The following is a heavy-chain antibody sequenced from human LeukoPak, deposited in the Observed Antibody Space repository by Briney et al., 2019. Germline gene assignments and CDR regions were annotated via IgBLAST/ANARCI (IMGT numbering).Heavy chain of an antibody. CDR3: ARVQSGRSYYNYYYYYYMDV. V-gene: IGHV3-7*01. CDR1: GLTFSSYW. D-gene: IGHD1-26*01. CDR2: IKQDGSEK. Sequence: GGSLRLSCAASGLTFSSYWMSWVRQAPGKGLEWVANIKQDGSEKYYVDSVKGRFTISRDNAKNSLYLQMNSLRAEDTAVYYCARVQSGRSYYNYYYYYYMDVWGKGTTVTVSS. J-gene: IGHJ6*03.